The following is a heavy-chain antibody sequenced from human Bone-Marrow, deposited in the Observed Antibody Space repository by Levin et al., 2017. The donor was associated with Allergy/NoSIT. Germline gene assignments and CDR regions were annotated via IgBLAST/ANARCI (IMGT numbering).Heavy chain of an antibody. CDR2: IRSKANSYAT. D-gene: IGHD6-13*01. V-gene: IGHV3-73*01. CDR3: TRLPPLAAAEP. J-gene: IGHJ5*02. CDR1: GFTFSGSA. Sequence: GGSLRLSCAASGFTFSGSAMHWVRQASGKGLEWVGRIRSKANSYATAYAASVKGRFTISRDDSKNTAYLQMNSLKTEDTAVYYCTRLPPLAAAEPWGQGTLVTVSS.